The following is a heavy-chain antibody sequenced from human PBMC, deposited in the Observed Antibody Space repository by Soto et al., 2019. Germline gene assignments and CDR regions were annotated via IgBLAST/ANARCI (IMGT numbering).Heavy chain of an antibody. D-gene: IGHD3-10*02. CDR3: TIVRVADSALDH. J-gene: IGHJ4*02. Sequence: GESLRLSCVGSGVIFSNNGMHWVRQTPGKGLEWVAFMSYDGSDTFYADSVKGRFTISRDNSKNTLFLHMSNLRAEDTAMYYCTIVRVADSALDHWGQGTLVTVSS. V-gene: IGHV3-30*02. CDR1: GVIFSNNG. CDR2: MSYDGSDT.